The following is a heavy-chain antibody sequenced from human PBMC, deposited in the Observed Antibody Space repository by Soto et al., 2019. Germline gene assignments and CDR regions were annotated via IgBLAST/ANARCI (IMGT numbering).Heavy chain of an antibody. CDR1: GYSFTSYG. CDR2: ISAYNGDT. Sequence: QVQLVQSAAEMKKPGASVKVSCKASGYSFTSYGFTWFRQAPGQGLVWLGWISAYNGDTHYAQRFQGRVNMTTDVSTNTAYMELRNLRSDDTAVYYCARGGMLTFGGYVVYWGLGTQVTVSS. J-gene: IGHJ4*02. V-gene: IGHV1-18*01. D-gene: IGHD3-16*01. CDR3: ARGGMLTFGGYVVY.